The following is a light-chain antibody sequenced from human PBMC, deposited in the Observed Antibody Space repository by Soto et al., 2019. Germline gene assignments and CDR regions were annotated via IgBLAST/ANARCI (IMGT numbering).Light chain of an antibody. J-gene: IGLJ2*01. Sequence: QYVLTQPPSASGTPGQRVTISCSGSSSNIGSNTVNWYQQLPGTAPKLLIYSNNQRPSGVPDRFSGSKSGTSASLAISGLQSEDEADYYCAAWDDSLNVLFGGGTKLTVL. V-gene: IGLV1-44*01. CDR1: SSNIGSNT. CDR2: SNN. CDR3: AAWDDSLNVL.